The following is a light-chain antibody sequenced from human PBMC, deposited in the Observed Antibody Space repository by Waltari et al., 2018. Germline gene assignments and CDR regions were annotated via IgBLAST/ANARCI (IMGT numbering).Light chain of an antibody. J-gene: IGLJ1*01. CDR2: DVT. CDR3: SSYAGSAYV. CDR1: SSDVGGYNS. Sequence: QSALTQPPSASGSPGQSVTIPCTGTSSDVGGYNSLSWYQQYPGKAPKLMIYDVTERPSGVPDRFSGSKSGNTASLTVSGLQAEDEADYYCSSYAGSAYVFGTGTKVTVL. V-gene: IGLV2-8*01.